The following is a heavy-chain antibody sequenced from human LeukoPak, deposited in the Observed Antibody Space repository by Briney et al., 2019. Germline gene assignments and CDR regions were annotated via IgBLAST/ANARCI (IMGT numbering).Heavy chain of an antibody. CDR3: ARDDAFDI. J-gene: IGHJ3*02. V-gene: IGHV4-4*07. CDR1: GGSINNYY. CDR2: IYSSGST. Sequence: PSETLSLTCTVSGGSINNYYWSWIRQPAGKGLEWIGLIYSSGSTSYNPSLKSRVTMSVDTSKKQFSLRLSSVTAADTAVYYCARDDAFDIWGQGTMVTVSS.